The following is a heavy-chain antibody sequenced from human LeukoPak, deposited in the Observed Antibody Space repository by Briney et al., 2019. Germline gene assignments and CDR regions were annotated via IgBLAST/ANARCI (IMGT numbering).Heavy chain of an antibody. Sequence: SETLSLTCAVYGGSFSGYYWSWIRQPPGKGLEWIGEINHSGSTNYNPSLKSRVTISVDTSKNQFSLKLSSVTAADTAVYYCARSDGVYWGQGTLVTVSS. J-gene: IGHJ4*02. V-gene: IGHV4-34*01. CDR1: GGSFSGYY. D-gene: IGHD3-10*01. CDR2: INHSGST. CDR3: ARSDGVY.